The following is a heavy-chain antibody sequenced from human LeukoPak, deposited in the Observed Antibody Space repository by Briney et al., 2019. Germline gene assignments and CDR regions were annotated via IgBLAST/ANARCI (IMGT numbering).Heavy chain of an antibody. CDR2: VSGSGANT. V-gene: IGHV3-23*01. CDR1: GFTFSNYG. CDR3: ARGGVLKSVDY. Sequence: GGTLRLSCAASGFTFSNYGMGWVRQTPGKGLEWLSSVSGSGANTYYADSVKGRFTISRDNSRDRIYLQMNSLRTDDTAVYYCARGGVLKSVDYWGQGTLVAVSS. J-gene: IGHJ4*02. D-gene: IGHD3-16*01.